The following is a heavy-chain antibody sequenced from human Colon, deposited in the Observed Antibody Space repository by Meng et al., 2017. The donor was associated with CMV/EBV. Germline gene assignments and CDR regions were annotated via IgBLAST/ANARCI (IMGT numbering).Heavy chain of an antibody. Sequence: TVSGRASNDYFWSWIRQPPGKGLEWIGYIYYNNGNTSYNPSLKSRVTISVDTASSQFSLKLKSVTAADTAVYYCARAPITVAGSFKYWGQGALVTVSS. D-gene: IGHD6-19*01. J-gene: IGHJ4*02. V-gene: IGHV4-59*01. CDR2: IYYNNGNT. CDR3: ARAPITVAGSFKY. CDR1: GRASNDYF.